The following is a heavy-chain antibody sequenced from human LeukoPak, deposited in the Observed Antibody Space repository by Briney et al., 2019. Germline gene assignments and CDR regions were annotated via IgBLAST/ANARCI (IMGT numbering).Heavy chain of an antibody. CDR3: ARETGDYDFWSGPDGWFDP. Sequence: GGSLRLSCAASGFTFSSYSMNWVRQAPGKGLEWVSSISSSSSYVYHADSVRGRFTISRDNAKNSLYQQMNSLRAEDTAVYYCARETGDYDFWSGPDGWFDPWGQGTLVTVSS. CDR2: ISSSSSYV. J-gene: IGHJ5*02. CDR1: GFTFSSYS. V-gene: IGHV3-21*01. D-gene: IGHD3-3*01.